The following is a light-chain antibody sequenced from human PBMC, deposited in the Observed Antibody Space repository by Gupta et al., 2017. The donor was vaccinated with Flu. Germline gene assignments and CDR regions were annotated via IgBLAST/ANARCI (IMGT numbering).Light chain of an antibody. Sequence: QCAMTQHAAVAGAPGQSITISCTGTSSDVGGYNYVSWYQQHPGKAPKLMIYEVSHRPSGVSNRFSGSKSGNTASLTISGLQAEDEADYYCSSYTSSSTLEVFGGGTKLTVL. J-gene: IGLJ2*01. CDR2: EVS. CDR1: SSDVGGYNY. CDR3: SSYTSSSTLEV. V-gene: IGLV2-14*01.